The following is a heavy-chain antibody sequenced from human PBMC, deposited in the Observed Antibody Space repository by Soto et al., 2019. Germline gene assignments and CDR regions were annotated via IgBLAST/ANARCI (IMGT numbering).Heavy chain of an antibody. V-gene: IGHV4-39*02. Sequence: SETLSLTCTVSGGSISSSSYYWGWIRQPPGKGLEWIGSIYYSGSTYYNPSLKSRFTISVDTSKNQFSLKLSSVTAADTAVYYCAIDKVGANDGESYWGQGTLVTVSS. D-gene: IGHD1-26*01. J-gene: IGHJ4*02. CDR1: GGSISSSSYY. CDR2: IYYSGST. CDR3: AIDKVGANDGESY.